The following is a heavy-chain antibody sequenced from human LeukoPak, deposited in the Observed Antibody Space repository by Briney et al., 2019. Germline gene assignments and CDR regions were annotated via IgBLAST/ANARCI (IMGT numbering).Heavy chain of an antibody. CDR3: ARVDSSNAFDI. Sequence: PGRCLRLSCAASGFTFSSYAMHWVRQAPGKGLEWVAVISYDGSNKYYADSVKGRFNISRDNSKNTLYLQMNSLSAEDTAVYYCARVDSSNAFDIWGQGTMVTVSS. J-gene: IGHJ3*02. CDR2: ISYDGSNK. V-gene: IGHV3-30-3*01. D-gene: IGHD3-22*01. CDR1: GFTFSSYA.